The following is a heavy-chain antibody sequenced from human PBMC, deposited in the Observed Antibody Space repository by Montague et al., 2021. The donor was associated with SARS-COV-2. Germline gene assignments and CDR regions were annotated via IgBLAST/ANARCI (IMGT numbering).Heavy chain of an antibody. J-gene: IGHJ4*02. CDR1: GGSISNYY. CDR2: IYSSGST. V-gene: IGHV4-4*07. Sequence: SETRSLTCTVSGGSISNYYWSWIRQPAGKGLEWIGRIYSSGSTNYNTSLKSRISMSVDTSKNQFSLKLSSVTAADTAIYYCARDYSHCSGGSCVFDYWGQGTLVTVSS. D-gene: IGHD2-15*01. CDR3: ARDYSHCSGGSCVFDY.